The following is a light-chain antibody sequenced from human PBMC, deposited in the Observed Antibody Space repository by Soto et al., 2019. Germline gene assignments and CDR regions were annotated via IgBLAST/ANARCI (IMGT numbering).Light chain of an antibody. V-gene: IGLV1-40*01. CDR3: KPYYSSMSAYV. CDR1: SSNIGAGYE. J-gene: IGLJ7*01. CDR2: ENN. Sequence: QSVLTQPPSVSEAPGQRVTISCTGSSSNIGAGYEAHWYQQAPGTAPKLLIYENNNRPSGVPYRFSGSKSGTSAALAITGRQADDEDDDYCKPYYSSMSAYVFGDGTQLTVL.